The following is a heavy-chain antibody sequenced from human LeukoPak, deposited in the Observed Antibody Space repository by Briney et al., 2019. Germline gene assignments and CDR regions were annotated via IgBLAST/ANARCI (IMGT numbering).Heavy chain of an antibody. D-gene: IGHD3-22*01. Sequence: ADTLSLTCTVSGGSISSYYWSWIRQPPGKGLEWIGYIYYSGSTNYNPSIKSRVTISVDTSKNQFSLKLSSVTAADTAVYYCARHSYYDSSGYRFAYWGQGTLVTV. V-gene: IGHV4-59*08. CDR1: GGSISSYY. CDR2: IYYSGST. CDR3: ARHSYYDSSGYRFAY. J-gene: IGHJ4*02.